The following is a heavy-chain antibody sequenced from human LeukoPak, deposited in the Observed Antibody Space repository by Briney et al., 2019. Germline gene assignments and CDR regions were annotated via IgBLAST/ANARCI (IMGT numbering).Heavy chain of an antibody. J-gene: IGHJ4*02. V-gene: IGHV1-18*01. CDR2: INPNTGDT. CDR3: ARDSYYYGSGSYSY. Sequence: ASVKVSCKTSGYTFTYYYFHWVRQAPGQGLEWMGWINPNTGDTNYAQKLQGRVTMTTDTSTSTAYMELRSLRSDDTAVYYCARDSYYYGSGSYSYWGQGTLVTVSS. D-gene: IGHD3-10*01. CDR1: GYTFTYYY.